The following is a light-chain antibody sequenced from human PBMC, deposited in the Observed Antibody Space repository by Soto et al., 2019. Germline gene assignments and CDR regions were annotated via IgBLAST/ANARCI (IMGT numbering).Light chain of an antibody. CDR1: QSVSSS. J-gene: IGKJ5*01. CDR3: QQYNNWLRT. Sequence: EIVMTQSPATLSVSPGERATLSCRASQSVSSSLAWYQQKPGQAPRLLIYGASTRATGIPARFSGSGSGTDFTLTISSLQSEDFAVYYCQQYNNWLRTFGQGTRLEIK. V-gene: IGKV3-15*01. CDR2: GAS.